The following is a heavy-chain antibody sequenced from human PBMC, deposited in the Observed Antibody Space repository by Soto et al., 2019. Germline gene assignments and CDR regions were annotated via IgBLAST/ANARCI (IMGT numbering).Heavy chain of an antibody. D-gene: IGHD1-26*01. V-gene: IGHV4-30-2*01. Sequence: SETLSITCTFSVASITCGGYSWSWIRQTPGKGLEWIGYINHLETTFYNPSFESRLTLSIDRAKNQFSLKLHSMSAADRAVYFCARGGGSDSFDYWGQGIMVTVSS. J-gene: IGHJ4*02. CDR3: ARGGGSDSFDY. CDR1: VASITCGGYS. CDR2: INHLETT.